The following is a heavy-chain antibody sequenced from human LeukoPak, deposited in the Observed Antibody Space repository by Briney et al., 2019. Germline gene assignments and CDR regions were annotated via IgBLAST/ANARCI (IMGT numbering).Heavy chain of an antibody. D-gene: IGHD3-10*01. CDR2: IKQDESEK. CDR1: GFTFRTYW. V-gene: IGHV3-7*01. CDR3: ARNPGRKFDF. J-gene: IGHJ4*02. Sequence: GGSLRLSCEGSGFTFRTYWMSWVRQAPGKGLEWVANIKQDESEKYYVDSVKGRFTISRDNAKSSLYLRMNSLRAEDTAVYYCARNPGRKFDFWGQGTLVTVSS.